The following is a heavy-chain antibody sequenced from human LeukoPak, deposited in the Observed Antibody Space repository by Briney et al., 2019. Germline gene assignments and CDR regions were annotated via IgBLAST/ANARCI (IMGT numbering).Heavy chain of an antibody. Sequence: GESLKISCKGSGYSFTSYWIGWVRQMPGKGREWMGIIYPGDSDTRYSPSFQGQVTISADKSISTAYLQWSSLKASDTAMYYCARLLLTGYYKGWAFDIWGQGTMVTVSS. CDR2: IYPGDSDT. J-gene: IGHJ3*02. V-gene: IGHV5-51*01. CDR3: ARLLLTGYYKGWAFDI. CDR1: GYSFTSYW. D-gene: IGHD3-9*01.